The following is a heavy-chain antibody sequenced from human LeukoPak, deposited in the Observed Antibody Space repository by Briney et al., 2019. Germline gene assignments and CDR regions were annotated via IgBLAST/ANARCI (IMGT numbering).Heavy chain of an antibody. CDR3: ARDRIGHYGSGGFGGMDV. CDR2: ISSSGSYT. CDR1: GFTFSDYY. J-gene: IGHJ6*04. Sequence: PGESLRLSCAASGFTFSDYYMSWIRQAPGKGLEWVSYISSSGSYTNYADSVKGRFTISRDNAKNSLYLQMNSLRAEDTAVYYCARDRIGHYGSGGFGGMDVWGKGTTVTVSS. D-gene: IGHD3-10*01. V-gene: IGHV3-11*06.